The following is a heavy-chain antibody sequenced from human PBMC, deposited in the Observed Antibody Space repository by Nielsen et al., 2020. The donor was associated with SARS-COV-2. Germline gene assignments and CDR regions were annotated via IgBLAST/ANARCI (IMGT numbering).Heavy chain of an antibody. CDR3: ATLTTGTTGVDY. V-gene: IGHV4-59*01. J-gene: IGHJ4*02. Sequence: SETLSLTCTVSGGSISSYYWSWIRQPPGKGLEWIGYIYYSGSTNYNPSLKSRVTISIDTSKNQFSLKLTSMTAADTAVYYCATLTTGTTGVDYWGQGILVTVSS. CDR1: GGSISSYY. CDR2: IYYSGST. D-gene: IGHD1-1*01.